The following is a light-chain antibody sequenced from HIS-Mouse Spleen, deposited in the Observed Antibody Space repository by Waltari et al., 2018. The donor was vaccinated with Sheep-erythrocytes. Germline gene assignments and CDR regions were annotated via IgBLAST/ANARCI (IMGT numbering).Light chain of an antibody. CDR2: EGS. J-gene: IGLJ3*02. CDR1: SRDVVSYNL. Sequence: QSALTQPASVSGSPGQSITISCTGTSRDVVSYNLVPLYQQHPGKAPKRMIYEGSKRPSGVSNRFSGSKSGNTASLTISGLQAEDEADYYCCSYAGSSTPWVFGGGTKLTVL. CDR3: CSYAGSSTPWV. V-gene: IGLV2-23*01.